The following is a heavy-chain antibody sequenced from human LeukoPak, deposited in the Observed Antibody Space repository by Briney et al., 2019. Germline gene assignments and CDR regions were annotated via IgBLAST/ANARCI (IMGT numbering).Heavy chain of an antibody. CDR2: IRYDGSNK. J-gene: IGHJ4*02. V-gene: IGHV3-30*02. D-gene: IGHD6-19*01. CDR1: GFTFSSYG. Sequence: GGSLRLSCAASGFTFSSYGMHWVRQAPGKGLEWVAFIRYDGSNKYYADSVKGRFTISRDNSKNTLYLQMNSLRAEDTAVYYCARVEGSGWSKLCDYWGQGTLVTVSS. CDR3: ARVEGSGWSKLCDY.